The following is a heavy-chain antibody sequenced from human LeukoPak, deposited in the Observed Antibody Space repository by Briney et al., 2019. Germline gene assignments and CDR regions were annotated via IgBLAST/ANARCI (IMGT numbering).Heavy chain of an antibody. CDR2: VSNSGGDT. CDR3: AKDYPSANAGDY. Sequence: GGSLRLSCVGSGFTFSDYAMSWVRLAPGKGLEWVSAVSNSGGDTYNADSVKGRFTISSDNSRSTLYLQMNSLRVEDTAVYYCAKDYPSANAGDYWGQGTLVTVSS. CDR1: GFTFSDYA. J-gene: IGHJ4*02. V-gene: IGHV3-23*01.